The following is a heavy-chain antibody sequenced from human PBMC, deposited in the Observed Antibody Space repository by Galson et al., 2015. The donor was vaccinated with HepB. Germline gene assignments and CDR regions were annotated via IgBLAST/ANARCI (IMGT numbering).Heavy chain of an antibody. V-gene: IGHV3-9*01. Sequence: SLRLSCAASGFTFDDYAMHWVRQAPGKGLEWVSGISWNSGSIGYADSVKGRFTISRDNAKNSLYLQMNSLRAEDTALYYCAKDKGYDSSGYLGNFDYWGQGTLVTVSS. D-gene: IGHD3-22*01. CDR3: AKDKGYDSSGYLGNFDY. CDR2: ISWNSGSI. J-gene: IGHJ4*02. CDR1: GFTFDDYA.